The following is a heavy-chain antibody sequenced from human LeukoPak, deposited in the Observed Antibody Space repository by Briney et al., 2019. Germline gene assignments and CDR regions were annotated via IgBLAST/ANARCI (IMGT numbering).Heavy chain of an antibody. D-gene: IGHD1-26*01. CDR2: ISGGGGST. CDR3: AKGGKWDVTPFDY. J-gene: IGHJ4*02. Sequence: GGSLRLSCAASGFTFSIYAMSWVRQAPGKGLEWVSTISGGGGSTYYADSVKGRFTISRDNSKNTLYLQVNSLRAEDTAVYYCAKGGKWDVTPFDYWGQGTLVTVSS. V-gene: IGHV3-23*01. CDR1: GFTFSIYA.